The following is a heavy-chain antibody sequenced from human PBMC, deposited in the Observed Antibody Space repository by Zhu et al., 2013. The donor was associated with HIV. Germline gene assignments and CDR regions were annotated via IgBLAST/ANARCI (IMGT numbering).Heavy chain of an antibody. V-gene: IGHV1-2*02. CDR1: GYTFTAYY. D-gene: IGHD3-10*01. J-gene: IGHJ4*02. CDR2: FNPNSGGT. CDR3: ARALIARGNFDY. Sequence: QVHLVQSGAEVKKPGASVMVSCRTSGYTFTAYYIHWVRQAPGQGLEWMGWFNPNSGGTNYAQKFQGRVTLTRDTSVSTGFMELSRLRSDDTAVYYCARALIARGNFDYWGQGTLVTVSS.